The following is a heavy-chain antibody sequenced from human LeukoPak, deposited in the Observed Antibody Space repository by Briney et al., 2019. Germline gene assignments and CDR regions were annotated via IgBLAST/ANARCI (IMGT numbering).Heavy chain of an antibody. V-gene: IGHV1-69*05. Sequence: SVKVSCKASGGTFSSYAISWVRQAPGQGLEWMGGIIPIFGTANYAQKFQGRVTITTDESTSTAHMELSSLRSEDTAVYYCARGLRAGNWDAFDIWGQGTMVTVSS. D-gene: IGHD1-1*01. CDR2: IIPIFGTA. CDR1: GGTFSSYA. J-gene: IGHJ3*02. CDR3: ARGLRAGNWDAFDI.